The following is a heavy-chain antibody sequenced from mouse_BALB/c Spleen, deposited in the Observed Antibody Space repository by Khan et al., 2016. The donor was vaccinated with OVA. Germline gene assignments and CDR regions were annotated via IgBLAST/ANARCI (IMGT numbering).Heavy chain of an antibody. CDR2: IRLKSNNYAT. CDR3: TSGNWFAY. D-gene: IGHD2-1*01. V-gene: IGHV6-6*02. CDR1: GFTFSNYW. Sequence: EVKLEVSGGGLVQPGGSMKLSCVASGFTFSNYWMNWVRQSPEQGLEWVAEIRLKSNNYATHYAESVKGRFTISRDDSKSSVYLQMNNLRAEDTGIYYCTSGNWFAYGGQGTLVTVSA. J-gene: IGHJ3*01.